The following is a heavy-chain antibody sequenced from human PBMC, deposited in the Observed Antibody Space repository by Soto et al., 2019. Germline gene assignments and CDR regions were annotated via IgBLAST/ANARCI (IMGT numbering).Heavy chain of an antibody. CDR1: GFSFTTSGVG. D-gene: IGHD2-21*01. Sequence: QITLKESGPTLVKPTQTLTLTCTFSGFSFTTSGVGVGWVRQPPGKALEWLALLYWDDDKRYSSSLKSRLTISKDTSKNQVVLTMTNMDPVDTATYYCAHRPGEGNVRASYYGMDVWGQGTTVTVSS. J-gene: IGHJ6*02. CDR2: LYWDDDK. CDR3: AHRPGEGNVRASYYGMDV. V-gene: IGHV2-5*02.